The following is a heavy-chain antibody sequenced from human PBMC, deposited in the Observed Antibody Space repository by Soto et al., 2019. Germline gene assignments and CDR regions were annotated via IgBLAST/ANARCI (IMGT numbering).Heavy chain of an antibody. D-gene: IGHD5-12*01. CDR3: ARRRWRTSGYDSQIDY. J-gene: IGHJ4*02. Sequence: PSETLSLTCTVSGGSISSSSYYWGWIRQPPGKGLEWIGSIYYSGSTYYNPSLKSRVTISVDTSKNQFSLKLSSVTAADTAVYNCARRRWRTSGYDSQIDYWGQGTLVTVSS. V-gene: IGHV4-39*01. CDR1: GGSISSSSYY. CDR2: IYYSGST.